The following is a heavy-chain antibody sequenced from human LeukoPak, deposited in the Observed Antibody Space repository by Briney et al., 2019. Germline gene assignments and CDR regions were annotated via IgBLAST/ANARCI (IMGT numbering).Heavy chain of an antibody. D-gene: IGHD4-11*01. CDR2: IYYSGST. V-gene: IGHV4-59*01. CDR1: GGSISSYY. CDR3: AGTTVTHYYYYCMDV. J-gene: IGHJ6*03. Sequence: SETLSLTCTVSGGSISSYYWSWIRQPPGKGLEWIGYIYYSGSTNYNPSLKSRVTISVDTSKNQFSLKLSSVTAADTAVYYCAGTTVTHYYYYCMDVWGKGTTVTVSS.